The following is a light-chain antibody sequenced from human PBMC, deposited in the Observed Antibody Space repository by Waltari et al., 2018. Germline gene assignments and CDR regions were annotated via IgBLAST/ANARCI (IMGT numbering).Light chain of an antibody. Sequence: QSALTQPPSASGSPGQSVTISCPGTSSDVGGYTPVSWYQQHPGKAPKLMIYEVTKRPSGVPDRFSGSKSGNTASLIVSGLQAEDEADYHCSSYADSDNLVFGGGTKLTVL. CDR1: SSDVGGYTP. CDR2: EVT. J-gene: IGLJ3*02. CDR3: SSYADSDNLV. V-gene: IGLV2-8*01.